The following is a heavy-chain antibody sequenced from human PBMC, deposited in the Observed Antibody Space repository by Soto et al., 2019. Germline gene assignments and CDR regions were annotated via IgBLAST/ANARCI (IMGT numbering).Heavy chain of an antibody. V-gene: IGHV3-30*03. D-gene: IGHD3-22*01. CDR2: ISFDGSKR. Sequence: PGGSLRLSCAASGFTFRTYGMHWVRQAPGKGLEWVAVISFDGSKRDYADTMKGRCTISRDNSKDTLYLQMNSLRAEDTAVYYCARVGYYDGSGYNAFNIWGHGTMVTVSS. CDR3: ARVGYYDGSGYNAFNI. J-gene: IGHJ3*02. CDR1: GFTFRTYG.